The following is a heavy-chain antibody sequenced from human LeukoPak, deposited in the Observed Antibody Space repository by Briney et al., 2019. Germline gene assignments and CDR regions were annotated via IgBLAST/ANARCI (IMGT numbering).Heavy chain of an antibody. CDR3: ARARRKYSYGLDAFDI. CDR2: ISAYNGNT. Sequence: ASVKVSCKASGYTFTSYGISWVRQAPGQGLEWMGWISAYNGNTNYAQKLQGRVTMTTDTSTSTAYMELRSLRSDDTAVYYCARARRKYSYGLDAFDIWGQGTMVTVSS. J-gene: IGHJ3*02. V-gene: IGHV1-18*01. CDR1: GYTFTSYG. D-gene: IGHD5-18*01.